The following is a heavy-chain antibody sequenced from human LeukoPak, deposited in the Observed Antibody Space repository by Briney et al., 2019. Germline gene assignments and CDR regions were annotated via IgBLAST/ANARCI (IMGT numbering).Heavy chain of an antibody. D-gene: IGHD3-22*01. CDR1: GGTFSSYA. CDR3: GYDSSGWGNFDY. Sequence: SVKVSCKASGGTFSSYAISRVRQAPGQGLEWMGGIIPIFGTANYAQKFQGRVTITTDESTSTAYMELSSLRSEDTAVYYCGYDSSGWGNFDYWGQGTQVTVSS. CDR2: IIPIFGTA. J-gene: IGHJ4*02. V-gene: IGHV1-69*05.